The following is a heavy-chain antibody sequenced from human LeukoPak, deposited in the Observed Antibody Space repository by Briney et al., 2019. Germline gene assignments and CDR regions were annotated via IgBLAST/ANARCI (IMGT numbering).Heavy chain of an antibody. Sequence: PGGSLRLSCAASGFTFSTYAMNWVPQARGKGLEWVSGISGSGGTTYYADSVKGRFTISRDNSKNTLYLQMNYLRAEDTALYYCAKNIAAPTTPFDYWGQGTLVTVSS. J-gene: IGHJ4*02. CDR1: GFTFSTYA. V-gene: IGHV3-23*01. CDR3: AKNIAAPTTPFDY. CDR2: ISGSGGTT. D-gene: IGHD6-13*01.